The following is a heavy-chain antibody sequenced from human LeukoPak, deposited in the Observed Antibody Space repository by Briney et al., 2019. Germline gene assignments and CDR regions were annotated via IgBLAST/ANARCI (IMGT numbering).Heavy chain of an antibody. CDR1: GYTFTGYY. V-gene: IGHV1-2*02. D-gene: IGHD2-2*01. CDR3: ARDLPNPFCSGTSCYAPY. CDR2: INPNSGGT. J-gene: IGHJ4*02. Sequence: ASVKVSCKASGYTFTGYYMHWVRQAPGQGLEWMGWINPNSGGTNYAQKFQGRVTMTRDTSISTAYMELSRLRSDDTAVYYCARDLPNPFCSGTSCYAPYWGQGTLVTVSS.